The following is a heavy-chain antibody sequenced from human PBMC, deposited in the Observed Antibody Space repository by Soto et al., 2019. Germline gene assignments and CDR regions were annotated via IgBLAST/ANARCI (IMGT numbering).Heavy chain of an antibody. CDR2: IGTTGDT. D-gene: IGHD3-22*01. J-gene: IGHJ4*02. V-gene: IGHV3-13*04. CDR3: ARAIGPTLFDY. Sequence: PGGSLRLSCSASGFTFSSYDMHWVRQGTGKGLEWVSAIGTTGDTYYAGSVKGRCTISRENAKNSLYLQMNSLRAGDTAIYFCARAIGPTLFDYWGQGTLVTVSS. CDR1: GFTFSSYD.